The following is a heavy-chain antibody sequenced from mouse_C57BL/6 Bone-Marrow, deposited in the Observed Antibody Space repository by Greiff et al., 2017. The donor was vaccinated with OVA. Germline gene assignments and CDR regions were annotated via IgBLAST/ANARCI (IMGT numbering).Heavy chain of an antibody. J-gene: IGHJ2*01. CDR1: GYAFSSSW. Sequence: VQLQQSGPELVKPGASVKISCKASGYAFSSSWMNWVKQRPGKGLEWIGRIYPGDGDTNYNGKFKGKATLTADNSSSTAYMQLSSLTAEDSAVYFCARHGDGYYASYFDYWGQGTTLTVSS. V-gene: IGHV1-82*01. D-gene: IGHD2-3*01. CDR3: ARHGDGYYASYFDY. CDR2: IYPGDGDT.